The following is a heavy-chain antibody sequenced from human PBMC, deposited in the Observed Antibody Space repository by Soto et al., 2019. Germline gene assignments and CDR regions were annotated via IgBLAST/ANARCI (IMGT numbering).Heavy chain of an antibody. CDR3: ARDLLGYYDFWSGYGWFDP. J-gene: IGHJ5*02. V-gene: IGHV1-69*13. CDR2: IIPIFGTA. CDR1: GGTFSSYA. Sequence: VKVSCKASGGTFSSYAISWVRQAPGQGLEWMGGIIPIFGTANYAQKFQGRVTITADESTSTAYMELSSLRSEDTAVYYCARDLLGYYDFWSGYGWFDPWGQGT. D-gene: IGHD3-3*01.